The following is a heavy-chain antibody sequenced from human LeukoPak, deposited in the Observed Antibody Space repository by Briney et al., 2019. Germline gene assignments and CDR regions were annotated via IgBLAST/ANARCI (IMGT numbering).Heavy chain of an antibody. CDR2: INWNCGSP. V-gene: IGHV3-20*01. D-gene: IGHD6-13*01. J-gene: IGHJ6*03. CDR1: GFTYVDYG. CDR3: ARGGSSWYYFNIDV. Sequence: GWSLRLSCAACGFTYVDYGMSGLGQAPGRGLEWVSGINWNCGSPGFADSLKGRFTLSRDNPKNSLSLQMNRRTAEGTALYLFARGGSSWYYFNIDVWGKRATVTASS.